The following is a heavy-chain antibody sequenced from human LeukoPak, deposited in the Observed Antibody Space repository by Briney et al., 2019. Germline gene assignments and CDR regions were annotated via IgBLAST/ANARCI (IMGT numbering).Heavy chain of an antibody. D-gene: IGHD5-12*01. Sequence: GGSLRLSCAASGFTFSNAWMSWVRQAPGKGLEWVAVIWYDGSNKYYADSVKGRFTISRDNSKNTLYLQMNSLRAEDTAVYYCARVRDSGYDQFLLGYWGQGTLVTVSS. CDR2: IWYDGSNK. CDR3: ARVRDSGYDQFLLGY. V-gene: IGHV3-33*08. J-gene: IGHJ4*02. CDR1: GFTFSNAW.